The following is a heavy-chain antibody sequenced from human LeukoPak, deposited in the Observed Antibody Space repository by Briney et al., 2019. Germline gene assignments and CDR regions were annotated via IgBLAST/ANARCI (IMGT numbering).Heavy chain of an antibody. Sequence: ASVKVSCKAAGFTFPTIAVQWVRQTRGQRLEWIGWIVVGSGNTKYAQKFQERVTITRDMSTRTAYMELRSLRSEDTGVYYCAADYYDNSGYPYNWFDPWGQGTLVTVSS. J-gene: IGHJ5*02. D-gene: IGHD3-22*01. CDR1: GFTFPTIA. CDR3: AADYYDNSGYPYNWFDP. CDR2: IVVGSGNT. V-gene: IGHV1-58*01.